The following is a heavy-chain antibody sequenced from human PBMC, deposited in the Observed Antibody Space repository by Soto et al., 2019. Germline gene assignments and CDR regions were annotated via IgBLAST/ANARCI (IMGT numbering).Heavy chain of an antibody. J-gene: IGHJ4*02. CDR1: GYTFTGYY. Sequence: ASVKVSCKASGYTFTGYYMHWVRQAPGQGLEWMGWINPSSGGTNYAQKFQGRVTMTRDTSISTAYMELSRLRSDDTAVYYCARDWSRGLVQYYFDYWRQGTLVTVSS. V-gene: IGHV1-2*02. CDR2: INPSSGGT. CDR3: ARDWSRGLVQYYFDY. D-gene: IGHD6-6*01.